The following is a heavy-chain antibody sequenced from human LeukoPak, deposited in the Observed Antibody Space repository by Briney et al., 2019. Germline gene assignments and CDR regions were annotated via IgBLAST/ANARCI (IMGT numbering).Heavy chain of an antibody. J-gene: IGHJ5*02. Sequence: GGSLRLSCAVSGFTLSNYWMYWVRQAPGKGLVWVSRIISDGSSNYADSVKGRFTISRDNAKNTLYLQMNSLRAEDTAVYYCVRGVYASGSSPWGQGTLVTVSS. CDR2: IISDGSS. D-gene: IGHD3-10*01. V-gene: IGHV3-74*01. CDR3: VRGVYASGSSP. CDR1: GFTLSNYW.